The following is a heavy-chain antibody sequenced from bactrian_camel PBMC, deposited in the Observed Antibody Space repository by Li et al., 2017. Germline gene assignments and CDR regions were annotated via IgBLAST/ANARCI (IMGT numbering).Heavy chain of an antibody. V-gene: IGHV3S9*01. CDR3: ASVWGGCAGQTRTENYDY. D-gene: IGHD3*01. Sequence: HVQLVESGGGSVQAGGSLRLSCAASGYTYSSYCIMGWFRQAPGKEREGVAGIDRDDRSGYADSVKGRFTISLDNAKKMVYLQMNDLAPEDTAMYYCASVWGGCAGQTRTENYDYWGQGTQVTVS. CDR1: GYTYSSYC. J-gene: IGHJ4*01. CDR2: IDRDDRS.